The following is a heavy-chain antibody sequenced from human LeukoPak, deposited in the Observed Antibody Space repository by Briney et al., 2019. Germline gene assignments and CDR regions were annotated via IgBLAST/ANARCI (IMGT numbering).Heavy chain of an antibody. Sequence: SETLSLTCAVSGGSLSGGSSCWSWIRQPAGKGLEWFGRVNSRGTTNYTPSLKSRVTISEDTSKNQFSLKLSSVTAADTAVYYCASSYCYDRAPFDPWGQGTLVTVSS. D-gene: IGHD3-22*01. V-gene: IGHV4-61*02. J-gene: IGHJ5*02. CDR3: ASSYCYDRAPFDP. CDR1: GGSLSGGSSC. CDR2: VNSRGTT.